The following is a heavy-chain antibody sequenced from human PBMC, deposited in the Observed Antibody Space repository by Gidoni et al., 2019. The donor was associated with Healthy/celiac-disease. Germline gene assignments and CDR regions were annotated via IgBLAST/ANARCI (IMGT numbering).Heavy chain of an antibody. Sequence: EVQLVESGGGVVRPGGSLRLSCAASGSTFDDYGMSLVRQAPGKGLEWVSGIDWSGTSTGYADSVKGRFTISRDNAKNSLFLQMNSLRAEDTALYHCTRRYCTGGICYTDYFDYWGQGTLVTVSS. D-gene: IGHD2-8*02. CDR3: TRRYCTGGICYTDYFDY. V-gene: IGHV3-20*01. CDR2: IDWSGTST. J-gene: IGHJ4*02. CDR1: GSTFDDYG.